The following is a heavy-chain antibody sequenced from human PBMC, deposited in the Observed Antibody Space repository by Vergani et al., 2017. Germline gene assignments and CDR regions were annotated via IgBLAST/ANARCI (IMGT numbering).Heavy chain of an antibody. Sequence: EVQLVESGGGLVKPGGSLRLSCAASGFTFDDYGMSWVRQAPGKGLEWVSGINWNGGSTGYADSVKGRFTISRDNAKNSLYLQMNSLRAEDTALYYCAKVRSPGITGKGAIYYFDYWGQGTLVTVSS. CDR2: INWNGGST. J-gene: IGHJ4*02. V-gene: IGHV3-20*04. CDR3: AKVRSPGITGKGAIYYFDY. CDR1: GFTFDDYG. D-gene: IGHD1-20*01.